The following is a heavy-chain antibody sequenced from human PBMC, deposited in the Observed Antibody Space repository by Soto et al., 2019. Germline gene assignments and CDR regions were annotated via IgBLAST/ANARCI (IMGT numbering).Heavy chain of an antibody. CDR2: IIPIFGSI. J-gene: IGHJ3*01. Sequence: ASVKVSCKASGGTLSTYGITWVRQASGQGLEWMGGIIPIFGSINFAQKFQGRLTITPDKSTSTVYMELSSLTSEGTAVYYCASRERLDAFDVWGQGTMVTVSS. V-gene: IGHV1-69*06. CDR1: GGTLSTYG. D-gene: IGHD1-26*01. CDR3: ASRERLDAFDV.